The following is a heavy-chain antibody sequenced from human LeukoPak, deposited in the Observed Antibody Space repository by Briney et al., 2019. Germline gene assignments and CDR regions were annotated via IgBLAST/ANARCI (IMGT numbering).Heavy chain of an antibody. CDR1: GGSISSYY. Sequence: SETLSLTCTVSGGSISSYYWSWIRQPPGKGLEWIGYIYYSGSTNYNPSLKSRVTISVDTSKNQFSLKLSSVTAADTAVYYCARGGGSYYLGWFDPWGQGTLLTVSS. CDR3: ARGGGSYYLGWFDP. CDR2: IYYSGST. V-gene: IGHV4-59*08. D-gene: IGHD1-26*01. J-gene: IGHJ5*02.